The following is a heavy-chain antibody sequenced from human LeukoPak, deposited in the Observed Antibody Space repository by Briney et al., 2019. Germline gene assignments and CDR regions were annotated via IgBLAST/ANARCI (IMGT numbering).Heavy chain of an antibody. CDR2: FYYSGST. V-gene: IGHV4-59*08. Sequence: SETLSLTCTVSGGSISSYYWSWIRQPPGKGLDWIGYFYYSGSTNYNPSLKSRVTLSVDTSKNQFSLKLSSVTAADTAVYYCARYLCSGGSCYFDYWGQGTLVTVSS. J-gene: IGHJ4*02. D-gene: IGHD2-15*01. CDR3: ARYLCSGGSCYFDY. CDR1: GGSISSYY.